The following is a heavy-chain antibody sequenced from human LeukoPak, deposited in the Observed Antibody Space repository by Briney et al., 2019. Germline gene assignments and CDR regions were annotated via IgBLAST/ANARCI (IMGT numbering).Heavy chain of an antibody. Sequence: ASVKVSCKASGGTFSSYAISWVRQAPGQGLEWMGRIIPIFGTANYAQKFQGRVTITTDESMSTAYMELSSLRSEDTAVYYCARDSGRGYSYGYPLHFDYWGQGTLVTVSS. J-gene: IGHJ4*02. CDR3: ARDSGRGYSYGYPLHFDY. CDR2: IIPIFGTA. V-gene: IGHV1-69*05. CDR1: GGTFSSYA. D-gene: IGHD5-18*01.